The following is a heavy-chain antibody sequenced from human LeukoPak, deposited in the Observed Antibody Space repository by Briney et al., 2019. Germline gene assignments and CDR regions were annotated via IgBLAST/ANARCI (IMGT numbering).Heavy chain of an antibody. D-gene: IGHD6-19*01. J-gene: IGHJ5*02. CDR2: MNPNSGNT. Sequence: ASVKVSCKASGYTFTTYDINWVRQATGQGLEWMGWMNPNSGNTGYTQKFQGRVTMTRNTSISTAYMELSSLRSEDTAVYYCSRGRGSGHKENWFDPWGQGTLVTVSS. CDR3: SRGRGSGHKENWFDP. V-gene: IGHV1-8*01. CDR1: GYTFTTYD.